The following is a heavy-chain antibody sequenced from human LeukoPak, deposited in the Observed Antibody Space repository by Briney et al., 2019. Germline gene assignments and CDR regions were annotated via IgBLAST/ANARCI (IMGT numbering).Heavy chain of an antibody. CDR2: FAPEDGEA. V-gene: IGHV1-24*01. Sequence: ASVKVSCKVFGNTLTELSMHWVPQAPGKGLESMGGFAPEDGEAIYAQQFQGRLTMTEDTSTDTAYMELSSLTSEDTAVYYCTTGRRYQLYDYWGQGTLVTVSS. CDR3: TTGRRYQLYDY. CDR1: GNTLTELS. D-gene: IGHD1-1*01. J-gene: IGHJ4*02.